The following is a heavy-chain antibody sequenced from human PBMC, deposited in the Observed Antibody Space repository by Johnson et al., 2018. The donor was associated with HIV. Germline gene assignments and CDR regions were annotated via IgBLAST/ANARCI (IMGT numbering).Heavy chain of an antibody. V-gene: IGHV3-49*03. CDR1: GFTFGDYA. J-gene: IGHJ3*02. CDR2: IRSKAYGGTT. Sequence: VQLVESGGGLVQPGRSLRLSCTTSGFTFGDYAMTWFRQAPGKGLEWVSFIRSKAYGGTTEYAASVKGRFTISRDDSKSIAYLQMNSLKTEDTAVYYCTGGRDLRAFDIWGQGTKVTVSS. D-gene: IGHD2-21*02. CDR3: TGGRDLRAFDI.